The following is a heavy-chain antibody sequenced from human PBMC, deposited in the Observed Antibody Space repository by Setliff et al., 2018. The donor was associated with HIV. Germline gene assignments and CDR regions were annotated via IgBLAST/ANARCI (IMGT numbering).Heavy chain of an antibody. D-gene: IGHD3-10*01. CDR3: ARGRAYMDG. CDR1: GVSITNSSYY. Sequence: SETLSLTCSVSGVSITNSSYYWGWIRQPPGKGLEWLGNFYYSGSTHYNPSLRSRVTISLDTSKSALDTSKSLFSLKLSSVTAADTAVYYCARGRAYMDGWGKGTTVTVSS. V-gene: IGHV4-39*07. J-gene: IGHJ6*03. CDR2: FYYSGST.